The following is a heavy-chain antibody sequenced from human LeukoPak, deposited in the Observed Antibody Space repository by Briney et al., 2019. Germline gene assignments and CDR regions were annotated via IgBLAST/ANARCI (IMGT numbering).Heavy chain of an antibody. CDR1: GFNFSNAW. D-gene: IGHD5-24*01. CDR2: IKSKTDGGTT. J-gene: IGHJ2*01. V-gene: IGHV3-15*01. Sequence: PGGSLRLSCVASGFNFSNAWMSWVRQAPGKGLEWVGRIKSKTDGGTTDYAAPVKGRFTISRDDSKNTMYMQMNSVKTEDTAMYYCTTAVEMPTKIAEWDRYFDLWGRGTLVTVSS. CDR3: TTAVEMPTKIAEWDRYFDL.